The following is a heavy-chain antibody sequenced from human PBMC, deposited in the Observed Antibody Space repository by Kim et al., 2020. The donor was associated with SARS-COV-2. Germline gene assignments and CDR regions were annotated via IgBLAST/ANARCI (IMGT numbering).Heavy chain of an antibody. Sequence: ADSVKGRFTISRDNSKNTLYLQVNSLRAEDTAVYYCAKDTVVTQRWYFDLWGRGTLVTVSS. CDR3: AKDTVVTQRWYFDL. J-gene: IGHJ2*01. D-gene: IGHD2-21*02. V-gene: IGHV3-23*01.